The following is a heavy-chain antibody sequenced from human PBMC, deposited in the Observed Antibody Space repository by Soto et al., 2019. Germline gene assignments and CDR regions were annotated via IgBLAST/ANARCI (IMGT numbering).Heavy chain of an antibody. J-gene: IGHJ4*02. V-gene: IGHV5-51*01. CDR2: IYPGDSDT. D-gene: IGHD6-13*01. Sequence: GAEVKKPGESLKISCEGSGYSFTNSWIAWVRQMPGKGLEWMGIIYPGDSDTKYSPSFQGQVTISADKSISTAYLQWSSLRASDTAMYYCARVASLAAAAYYWGQGTLVTVSS. CDR3: ARVASLAAAAYY. CDR1: GYSFTNSW.